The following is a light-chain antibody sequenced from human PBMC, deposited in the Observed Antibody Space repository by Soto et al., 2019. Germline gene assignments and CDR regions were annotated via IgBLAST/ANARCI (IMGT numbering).Light chain of an antibody. Sequence: EIVMTQSPATLSVSPGERATVPCRSSQSVRNNLAWYQQKPGQAPRLLIYGASTRATGIPARFSGSGYGTEFTLTISSLQSEDFGIYYCQKYNQWPWTFGPGTKVDI. CDR3: QKYNQWPWT. CDR2: GAS. V-gene: IGKV3-15*01. CDR1: QSVRNN. J-gene: IGKJ1*01.